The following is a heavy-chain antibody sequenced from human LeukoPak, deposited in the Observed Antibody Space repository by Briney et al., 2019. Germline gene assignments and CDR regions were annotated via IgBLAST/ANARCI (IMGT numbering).Heavy chain of an antibody. CDR1: GYTFTDYY. CDR3: ARDGLPYSGSYGKMDY. Sequence: ASVKVSCKASGYTFTDYYVHWVRQAPGQGLEWMGWINPHSGGTNFAQKFQGRVTMTRDTSISTAYMELSRLRSDDTAVYHCARDGLPYSGSYGKMDYWGQGTLVTVSS. D-gene: IGHD1-26*01. CDR2: INPHSGGT. V-gene: IGHV1-2*02. J-gene: IGHJ4*02.